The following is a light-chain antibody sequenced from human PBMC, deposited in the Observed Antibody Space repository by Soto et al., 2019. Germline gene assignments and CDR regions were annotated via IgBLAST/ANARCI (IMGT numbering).Light chain of an antibody. J-gene: IGKJ4*01. V-gene: IGKV1-33*01. CDR3: QQYDNLPPLT. CDR1: QDISNY. Sequence: DIQMTQSPSSLSASVGDRVTITCQASQDISNYLNWYQQKPGKAPKLLIYDASNLETGVPSRFSGSGSGKDFTVTISSLQPEDIATYYGQQYDNLPPLTFGGGTKVEIK. CDR2: DAS.